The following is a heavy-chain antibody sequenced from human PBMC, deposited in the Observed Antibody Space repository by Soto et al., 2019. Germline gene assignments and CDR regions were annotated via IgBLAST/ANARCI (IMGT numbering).Heavy chain of an antibody. V-gene: IGHV1-2*04. CDR2: INPNSGGT. Sequence: GASVKVSCKASGYTFTGYYMHWVRQAPGQGLEWMGWINPNSGGTNYAQKFQGWVTMTRDTSISTAYMELSRLRSDDTAVYYCARSDFWSGYYYYGMDVWGQGTTVTVSS. J-gene: IGHJ6*02. D-gene: IGHD3-3*01. CDR3: ARSDFWSGYYYYGMDV. CDR1: GYTFTGYY.